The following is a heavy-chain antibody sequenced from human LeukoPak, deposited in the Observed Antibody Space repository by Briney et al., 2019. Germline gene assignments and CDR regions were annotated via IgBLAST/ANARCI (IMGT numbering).Heavy chain of an antibody. CDR1: GFTVSSNY. CDR3: ARDSSGDGYDY. Sequence: GGSLRLSCAASGFTVSSNYMSWVRQAPGKGLEWVPVIYSGGSTYYADSVKGRFTISRDNSKNTLYLQMNSLRAEDTAVYYCARDSSGDGYDYWGQGTLVTVSS. D-gene: IGHD5-24*01. J-gene: IGHJ4*02. CDR2: IYSGGST. V-gene: IGHV3-53*01.